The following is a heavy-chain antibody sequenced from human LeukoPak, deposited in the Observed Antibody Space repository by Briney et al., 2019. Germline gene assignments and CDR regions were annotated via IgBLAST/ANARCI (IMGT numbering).Heavy chain of an antibody. V-gene: IGHV1-8*03. J-gene: IGHJ3*02. Sequence: ASMKVSCKASGYTFTSYDINWVRQATGQGLEWMGWMNPNSGNTGYAQKFQGRVTITRNTSISTAYMELSSLRSEDTAVYYCARGRSNDFWSGLVLFAFDIWGQGTMVTVSS. D-gene: IGHD3-3*01. CDR3: ARGRSNDFWSGLVLFAFDI. CDR1: GYTFTSYD. CDR2: MNPNSGNT.